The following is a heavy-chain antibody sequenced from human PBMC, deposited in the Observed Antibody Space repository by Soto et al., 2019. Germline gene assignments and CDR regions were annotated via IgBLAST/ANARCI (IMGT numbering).Heavy chain of an antibody. CDR3: AKLSPGFGELFPYYFDY. CDR1: GFTFSNCA. CDR2: ISGSGGST. D-gene: IGHD3-10*01. V-gene: IGHV3-23*01. Sequence: EVQLLESGGGLVQPGGSLRLSCTASGFTFSNCAMNWVRQAPGKGLEWVSAISGSGGSTYYADSVKGRFTISRDNSKNTVSLQMNSLPAEDTAVYFCAKLSPGFGELFPYYFDYWGQGSLGTVSS. J-gene: IGHJ4*02.